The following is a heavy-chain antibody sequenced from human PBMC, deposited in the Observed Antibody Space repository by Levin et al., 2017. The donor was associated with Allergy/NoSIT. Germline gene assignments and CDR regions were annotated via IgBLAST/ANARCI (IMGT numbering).Heavy chain of an antibody. CDR2: ISHHGSNK. CDR3: AKPLGLCDAGWLAIGLGV. Sequence: LKISCAASGFTFSSYGMHWVRQAPGKGLEWVAVISHHGSNKYYADSVKGRFTISRDDSKNTLYLQMNSLRAEDTAVFYCAKPLGLCDAGWLAIGLGVWGKGTTVTVSS. J-gene: IGHJ6*04. CDR1: GFTFSSYG. V-gene: IGHV3-30*18. D-gene: IGHD3-16*01.